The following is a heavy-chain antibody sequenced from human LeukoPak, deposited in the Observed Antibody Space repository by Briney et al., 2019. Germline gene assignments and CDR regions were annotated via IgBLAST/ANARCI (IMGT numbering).Heavy chain of an antibody. Sequence: ASVKVSCKTSGYTFTSYGISWVRQAPGQGLEWMGWISTYNGNTNYAQKLQGRVTLTTDTSTSTAYMELRSLRSDDTAVYYCARDRTILNDILTGCYMYHWFDPWGQGTLVTVSS. CDR2: ISTYNGNT. CDR3: ARDRTILNDILTGCYMYHWFDP. V-gene: IGHV1-18*01. J-gene: IGHJ5*02. D-gene: IGHD3-9*01. CDR1: GYTFTSYG.